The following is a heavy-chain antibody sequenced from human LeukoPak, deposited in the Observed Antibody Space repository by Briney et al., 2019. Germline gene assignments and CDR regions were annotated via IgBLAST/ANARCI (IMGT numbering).Heavy chain of an antibody. CDR3: ARGCFDDSSGYYLEKYYFDY. J-gene: IGHJ4*02. CDR2: IIPILGIA. D-gene: IGHD3-22*01. Sequence: GASVKVSCKASGGTFSSYAISWVRQAPGQGLEWMGRIIPILGIANYAQKFQGRVTITADKSTSTAYVELSSLRSEDTAVYYCARGCFDDSSGYYLEKYYFDYWGQGTLVTVSS. CDR1: GGTFSSYA. V-gene: IGHV1-69*04.